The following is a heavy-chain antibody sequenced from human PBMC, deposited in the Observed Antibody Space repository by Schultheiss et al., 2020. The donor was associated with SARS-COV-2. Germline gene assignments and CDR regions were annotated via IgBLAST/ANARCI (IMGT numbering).Heavy chain of an antibody. CDR3: ARADTAMAFDY. Sequence: TLSLTCTVSGVSITSYYWSWIRQPPGKALEWLALIYWDDDKRYSPSLKSRLTISKDTSKSQVVLTMTNMDPVDTATYYCARADTAMAFDYWGQGTLVTVSS. V-gene: IGHV2-70*18. J-gene: IGHJ4*02. D-gene: IGHD5-18*01. CDR2: IYWDDDK. CDR1: GVSITSYY.